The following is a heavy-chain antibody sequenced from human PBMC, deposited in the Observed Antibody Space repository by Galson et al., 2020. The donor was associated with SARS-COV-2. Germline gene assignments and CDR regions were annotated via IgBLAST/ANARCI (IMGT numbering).Heavy chain of an antibody. Sequence: GGSLRLSCAVSGFTFSSYVMHWVRQAPGKGLEWVAVISKDGGNKYYADSVKGRFTISRDNSKNTLYVQVNSLRAEDTAVYYCAREDGSGWVYIDYWGQGTLVTVSS. J-gene: IGHJ4*02. CDR2: ISKDGGNK. D-gene: IGHD6-19*01. CDR1: GFTFSSYV. CDR3: AREDGSGWVYIDY. V-gene: IGHV3-30*03.